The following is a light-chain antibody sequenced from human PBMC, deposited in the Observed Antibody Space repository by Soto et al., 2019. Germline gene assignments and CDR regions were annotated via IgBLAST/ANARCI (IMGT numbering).Light chain of an antibody. J-gene: IGLJ1*01. CDR2: EVN. V-gene: IGLV2-14*01. CDR3: SSYASSTSLYV. Sequence: QSVLTQPASVSGSPGQSITISCTGTSSDVGGHKYVSWYQHHPGKAPKLLIYEVNNRPSGVSNRFSGSKSGDTASLTISGLQAEDEADYYCSSYASSTSLYVFGTGTKVTVL. CDR1: SSDVGGHKY.